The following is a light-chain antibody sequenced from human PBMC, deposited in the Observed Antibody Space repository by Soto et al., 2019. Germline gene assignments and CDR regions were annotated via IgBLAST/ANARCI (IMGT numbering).Light chain of an antibody. Sequence: QAVLTQPPSVSGATGQRITISCTGSRSNIGAGFDVHWYQQLPGTAPKLLIYSYTHRPSGVPDRFSGSKSATSASLAITGLQAEDEADYFCQSFDSSLSGWVFGGGTKLTVL. CDR1: RSNIGAGFD. CDR3: QSFDSSLSGWV. V-gene: IGLV1-40*01. CDR2: SYT. J-gene: IGLJ3*02.